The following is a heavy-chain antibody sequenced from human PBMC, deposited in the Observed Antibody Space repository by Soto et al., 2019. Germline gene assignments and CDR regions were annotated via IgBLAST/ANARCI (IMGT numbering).Heavy chain of an antibody. J-gene: IGHJ5*02. Sequence: PGESLKISCRTSGYKFTSYWIAWVRQMPGKGLEWMGIIFPSDSDTRYSPSFQGQVTISADRSTSTVFLQWASLKASDTAVYFCARKDKSGYFNWFDPWGQGTLVTVSS. CDR1: GYKFTSYW. CDR3: ARKDKSGYFNWFDP. D-gene: IGHD3-22*01. CDR2: IFPSDSDT. V-gene: IGHV5-51*01.